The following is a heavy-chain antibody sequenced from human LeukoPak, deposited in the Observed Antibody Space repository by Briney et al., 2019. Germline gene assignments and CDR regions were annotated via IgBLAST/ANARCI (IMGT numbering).Heavy chain of an antibody. CDR3: AKDLLRNPDFDY. CDR1: GFTFRNHD. D-gene: IGHD1-14*01. Sequence: GGSLRLSCAASGFTFRNHDIHGVRQAPGKGREWVASIRFHGNSQYYADYVKGRFTISRDNSENTVSLQMNSLRAEDTALYFCAKDLLRNPDFDYWGQGTLVTVSS. V-gene: IGHV3-30*02. CDR2: IRFHGNSQ. J-gene: IGHJ4*02.